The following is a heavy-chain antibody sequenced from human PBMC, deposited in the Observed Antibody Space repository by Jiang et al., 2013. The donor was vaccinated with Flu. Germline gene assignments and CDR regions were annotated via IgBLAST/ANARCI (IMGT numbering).Heavy chain of an antibody. CDR3: VRDYNWAFDS. CDR2: TRYISRWLT. D-gene: IGHD1-1*01. J-gene: IGHJ4*02. CDR1: GDSISNNVVA. Sequence: QTLSLTCVISGDSISNNVVAWNWIRQSPSRGLEWLGKTRYISRWLTEYSVSMQGRITINPGTSRNQLFLQLDSATPDDTAIYYCVRDYNWAFDSWGQGTLVTVSS. V-gene: IGHV6-1*01.